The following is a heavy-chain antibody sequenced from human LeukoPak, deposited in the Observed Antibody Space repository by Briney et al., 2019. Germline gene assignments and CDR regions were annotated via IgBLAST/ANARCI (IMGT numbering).Heavy chain of an antibody. J-gene: IGHJ5*02. CDR1: GGSISSYY. V-gene: IGHV4-59*01. CDR3: ARDYCSSTSCHLGGFDP. D-gene: IGHD2-2*01. Sequence: PSETLSLTCTVSGGSISSYYWSWIRQPPGKGLEWIGYIYYSGSTNYNPSLKSRVTISVDTSKNQFSLKPSSVTAADTAVYYCARDYCSSTSCHLGGFDPWGQGTLVTVSS. CDR2: IYYSGST.